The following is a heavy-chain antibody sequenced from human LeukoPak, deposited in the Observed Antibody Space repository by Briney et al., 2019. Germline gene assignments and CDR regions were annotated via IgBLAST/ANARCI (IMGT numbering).Heavy chain of an antibody. CDR3: TRRTDMAPISGYYSFVY. Sequence: SDPLSLTCTVSGGSLTGYHGTWIRQPAGKGLEWLGRVYDTWRAFHNPSLERRVTISLDTSINRFSVKVPSVTAADTAVYYCTRRTDMAPISGYYSFVYWGQGTLVSVSS. D-gene: IGHD5-12*01. CDR2: VYDTWRA. V-gene: IGHV4-4*07. J-gene: IGHJ4*02. CDR1: GGSLTGYH.